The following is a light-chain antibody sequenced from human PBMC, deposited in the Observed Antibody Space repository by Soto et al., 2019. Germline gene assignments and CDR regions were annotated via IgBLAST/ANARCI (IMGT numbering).Light chain of an antibody. Sequence: QSALTQPRSVSGSPGQPVTISCTGTSNDVGGYNFVSWYQQYPGKAPKLVIYDVSKRPSGVPDRFSGSKSGNTASLTISGLQAEDEADYYCCSYAGTYTLWVFGGGTKLTVL. CDR1: SNDVGGYNF. CDR2: DVS. CDR3: CSYAGTYTLWV. V-gene: IGLV2-11*01. J-gene: IGLJ3*02.